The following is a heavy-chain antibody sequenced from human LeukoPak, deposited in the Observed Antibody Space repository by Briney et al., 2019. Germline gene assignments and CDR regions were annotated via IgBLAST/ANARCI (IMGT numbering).Heavy chain of an antibody. Sequence: SVKVSCKASGGTFSSYAISWVRQAPGQGLEWMGGIIPIFGTANYAQKFQGRVMITADESTSTAYMELSSLRSEDTAVYYCATLYDMIAMEYYYYYHMDVWGKGTTVTVSS. J-gene: IGHJ6*03. CDR3: ATLYDMIAMEYYYYYHMDV. CDR1: GGTFSSYA. V-gene: IGHV1-69*13. D-gene: IGHD2-21*01. CDR2: IIPIFGTA.